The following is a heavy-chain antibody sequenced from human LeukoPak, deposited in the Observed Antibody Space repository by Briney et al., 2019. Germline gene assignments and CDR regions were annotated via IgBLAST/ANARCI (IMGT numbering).Heavy chain of an antibody. CDR2: ISGSGGST. Sequence: GGSLRLSCAASGFTFSSYAMSWVRQTPGKGLEWVSAISGSGGSTYYADSVKGRFTISRDNSKNTLYLQMNSLRAEDTAVYYCARDGAQAAAGTIPSYWGQGTLVTVSS. J-gene: IGHJ4*02. D-gene: IGHD6-13*01. CDR1: GFTFSSYA. V-gene: IGHV3-23*01. CDR3: ARDGAQAAAGTIPSY.